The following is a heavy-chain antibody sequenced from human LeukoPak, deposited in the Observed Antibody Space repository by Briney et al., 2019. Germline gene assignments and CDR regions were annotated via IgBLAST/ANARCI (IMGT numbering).Heavy chain of an antibody. CDR2: ISAYNGNT. Sequence: ASVKVSCKASGYTFTSYGISWVRQAPGQGLEWMGWISAYNGNTNYAQKPQGRVTMTTDTSASTAYMELRSLRSDDTAVYYCARAGLGIAAAGMQDYWGQGTLVTVSS. CDR3: ARAGLGIAAAGMQDY. V-gene: IGHV1-18*01. D-gene: IGHD6-13*01. CDR1: GYTFTSYG. J-gene: IGHJ4*02.